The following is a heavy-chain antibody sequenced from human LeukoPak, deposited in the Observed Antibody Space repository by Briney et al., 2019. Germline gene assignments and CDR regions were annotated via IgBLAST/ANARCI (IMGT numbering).Heavy chain of an antibody. CDR1: GFTFSSYA. Sequence: PGGSLRLSCAASGFTFSSYAMHWVRQAPGKGLEWVAVISYDGSNKYYADSVKGRFTISRDNSKNTLYLQMNSLRAEDTAVYYCARDGSSSWYSGYFDYWGQGTLVTVSS. CDR2: ISYDGSNK. CDR3: ARDGSSSWYSGYFDY. V-gene: IGHV3-30*04. J-gene: IGHJ4*02. D-gene: IGHD6-13*01.